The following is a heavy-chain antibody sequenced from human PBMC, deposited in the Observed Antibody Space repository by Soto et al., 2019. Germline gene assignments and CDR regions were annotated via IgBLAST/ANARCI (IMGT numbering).Heavy chain of an antibody. CDR2: INTSNDNK. D-gene: IGHD2-15*01. CDR1: GYTFTNYG. V-gene: IGHV1-18*01. J-gene: IGHJ4*02. CDR3: ATAPGAASFDF. Sequence: ASVKVSCKASGYTFTNYGISWVRQAPGEGLEWVGWINTSNDNKLYAQKLQGRLTLTTDTSTSTAYMDLTTLRSDDTAVYFCATAPGAASFDFWAQGTLVTVS.